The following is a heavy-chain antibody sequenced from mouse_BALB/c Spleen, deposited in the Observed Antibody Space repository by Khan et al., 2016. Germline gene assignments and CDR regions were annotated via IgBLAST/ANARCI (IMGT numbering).Heavy chain of an antibody. J-gene: IGHJ2*01. CDR1: GYAFSIYW. CDR2: IYPGDGDT. V-gene: IGHV1-80*01. D-gene: IGHD2-2*01. CDR3: ARSGYGYDY. Sequence: QVQLQQSGAELVRPGSSVKISCKASGYAFSIYWMNWVKQRPGQGLEWIGQIYPGDGDTDYNGKFKDKATLTADKSSSTAYMQLSSLTSEDSAVXFSARSGYGYDYWGQGTPLTVSS.